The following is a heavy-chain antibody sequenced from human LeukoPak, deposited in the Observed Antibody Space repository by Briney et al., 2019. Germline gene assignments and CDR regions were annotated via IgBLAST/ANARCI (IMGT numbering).Heavy chain of an antibody. Sequence: SETLSLTCAVSGGSCSSGGFSWSWILHPPAKDLEWIGYMFHNGSTHYSASLQRRVTISVDRFKNQFSLRLRSVTAADTAVYYCARIHRYCSGGACYVLDNWGQGTLVAVSS. CDR1: GGSCSSGGFS. CDR2: MFHNGST. CDR3: ARIHRYCSGGACYVLDN. D-gene: IGHD2-15*01. V-gene: IGHV4-30-2*01. J-gene: IGHJ4*02.